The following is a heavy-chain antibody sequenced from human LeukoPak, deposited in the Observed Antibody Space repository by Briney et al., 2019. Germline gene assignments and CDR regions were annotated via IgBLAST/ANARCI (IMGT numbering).Heavy chain of an antibody. J-gene: IGHJ4*02. CDR2: ISYDGSNK. Sequence: PGGSLRLSCAASGFTFSSYAMLWVRQAPGKGLEWVAVISYDGSNKYYADSVKGRFTISRDNSKNTLYLQMNSLRAEDTAVYYCASLLPAAARQGGYWGQGTLVTVSS. CDR3: ASLLPAAARQGGY. V-gene: IGHV3-30-3*01. D-gene: IGHD2-2*01. CDR1: GFTFSSYA.